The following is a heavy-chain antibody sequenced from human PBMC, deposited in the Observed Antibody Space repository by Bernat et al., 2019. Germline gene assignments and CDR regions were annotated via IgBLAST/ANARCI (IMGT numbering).Heavy chain of an antibody. CDR3: ARDPGDWYCDL. J-gene: IGHJ2*01. V-gene: IGHV3-21*05. CDR2: VSISSSYI. CDR1: GFTFSSYS. Sequence: EVQLVESGGGLVKPGGSLRLSCAASGFTFSSYSMNWVRQAPGKGLEWVSYVSISSSYIYYADSVKGRFTISRDNAKNSLYLQMNSLRAEDTAVYYCARDPGDWYCDLWGRGTLVTVSS. D-gene: IGHD3-10*01.